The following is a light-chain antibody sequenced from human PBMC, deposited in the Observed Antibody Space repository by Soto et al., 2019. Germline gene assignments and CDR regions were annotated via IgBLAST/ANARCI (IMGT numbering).Light chain of an antibody. Sequence: QSVLTQPASVSGSPGQSITISCTGTSSDVGGYNYVCWYQQHPGKAPKLMIYDVSRRPSGVSNRFSGSKSGNTASLTISGLQAEDEADYYCGSYRSSNTPVIFGGGTKLTVL. CDR1: SSDVGGYNY. J-gene: IGLJ2*01. CDR2: DVS. V-gene: IGLV2-14*03. CDR3: GSYRSSNTPVI.